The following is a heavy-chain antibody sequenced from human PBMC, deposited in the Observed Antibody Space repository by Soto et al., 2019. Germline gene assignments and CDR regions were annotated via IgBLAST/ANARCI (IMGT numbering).Heavy chain of an antibody. CDR2: ISYDGSNK. V-gene: IGHV3-30-3*01. D-gene: IGHD6-6*01. CDR3: ARVPLYSSSSRDYYYYGMDV. Sequence: PGGSLRLSXAASGLSFSSYAMHWVRQAPGKGLEWVAVISYDGSNKYYADSVKGRFTISRDNSKNTKYLQMNSLRAEDTAVYYCARVPLYSSSSRDYYYYGMDVWGQGTTVTSP. J-gene: IGHJ6*02. CDR1: GLSFSSYA.